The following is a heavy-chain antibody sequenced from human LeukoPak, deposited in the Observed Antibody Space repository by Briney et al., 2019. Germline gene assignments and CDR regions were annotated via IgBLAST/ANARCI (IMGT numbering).Heavy chain of an antibody. D-gene: IGHD3-3*01. CDR2: INWNGGST. Sequence: GGSLRLSCAASGFTFDDYGLSWVRQAPGKGLEWASGINWNGGSTGYADSVKGRFTISRDNAKKSLYLQMHSLRAEDTAFYYCARERVTIFGTVQRFFDYWGQGTLVTVSS. J-gene: IGHJ4*02. CDR1: GFTFDDYG. V-gene: IGHV3-20*04. CDR3: ARERVTIFGTVQRFFDY.